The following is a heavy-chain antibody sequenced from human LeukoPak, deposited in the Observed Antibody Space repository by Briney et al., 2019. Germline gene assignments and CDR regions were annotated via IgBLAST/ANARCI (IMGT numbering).Heavy chain of an antibody. Sequence: SETLSLTCTVSGGSISSYYWSWIRQPPGKGLEWIGYIYYSGSTNHNPSLKSRVTISVDTSKNQFSLKLSSVTAADTAVYYCAREDGSSSVGGFDYWGQGTLVTVSS. CDR1: GGSISSYY. CDR3: AREDGSSSVGGFDY. D-gene: IGHD6-6*01. CDR2: IYYSGST. V-gene: IGHV4-59*01. J-gene: IGHJ4*02.